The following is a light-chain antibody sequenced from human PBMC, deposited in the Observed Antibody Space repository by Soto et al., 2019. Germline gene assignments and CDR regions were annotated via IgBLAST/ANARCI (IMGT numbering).Light chain of an antibody. J-gene: IGKJ1*01. CDR2: EVS. Sequence: DIEMTQTPLSLSVTSGQPASISCKSSQSLLHSDGKTYVYWYQQKPGQPPQLLISEVSNRFSGVPDRFSGSGSGTDFTLKISRVEAEDVGVYYCMQSLHLPWTFGQGTKVE. V-gene: IGKV2D-29*01. CDR3: MQSLHLPWT. CDR1: QSLLHSDGKTY.